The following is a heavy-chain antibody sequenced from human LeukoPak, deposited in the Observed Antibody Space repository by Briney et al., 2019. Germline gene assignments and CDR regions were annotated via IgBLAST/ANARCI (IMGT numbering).Heavy chain of an antibody. CDR1: GYTFTSYY. CDR3: ARAGGGTILGVVRGGDD. Sequence: ASVKVSCKASGYTFTSYYMHWVRQAPGQGLEWMGIINPSGGSTSYAQKFQGRVTMTRDTSTSTVYMELSSLRSEDTAVYYCARAGGGTILGVVRGGDDWGQGTLVTVSS. J-gene: IGHJ4*02. CDR2: INPSGGST. D-gene: IGHD3-3*01. V-gene: IGHV1-46*01.